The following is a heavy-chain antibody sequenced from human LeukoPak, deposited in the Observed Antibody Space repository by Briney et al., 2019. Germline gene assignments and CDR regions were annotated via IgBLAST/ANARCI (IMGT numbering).Heavy chain of an antibody. V-gene: IGHV3-7*01. J-gene: IGHJ4*02. D-gene: IGHD2-15*01. Sequence: GGSLRLSCAASGFTFSSYWMSWVRQAPGKGLEWVANIKQDGSEKYYVDSVKGRFTISRDNAKNSLYLQMNSLRAEDTAVYYCARGVVVAATNVGYYWGQGTLVTVSS. CDR2: IKQDGSEK. CDR1: GFTFSSYW. CDR3: ARGVVVAATNVGYY.